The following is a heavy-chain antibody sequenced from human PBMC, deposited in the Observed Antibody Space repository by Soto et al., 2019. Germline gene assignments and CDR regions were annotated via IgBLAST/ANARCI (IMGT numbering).Heavy chain of an antibody. J-gene: IGHJ4*02. CDR3: ARVAPVLRYFDWLPIDY. CDR1: GLTFSSYG. D-gene: IGHD3-9*01. CDR2: IWYDGSNK. Sequence: GGSLRLSCAASGLTFSSYGMHWVRQAPGKGLEWVAVIWYDGSNKYYADSVKGRFTISRDNSKNTLYLQMNSLIAEDTAVYYCARVAPVLRYFDWLPIDYWGQGTLVTVSS. V-gene: IGHV3-33*01.